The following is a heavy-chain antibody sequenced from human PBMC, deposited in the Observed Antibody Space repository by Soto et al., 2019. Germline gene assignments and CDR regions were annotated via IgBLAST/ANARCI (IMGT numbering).Heavy chain of an antibody. CDR2: ISSSGSTI. CDR3: ASKRRSGEPPGDNGDYGLYWSCYMDV. CDR1: GFTFSDYY. V-gene: IGHV3-11*01. D-gene: IGHD4-17*01. Sequence: QVQLVESGGGLVKPGGCLRLSCAASGFTFSDYYMSWIRQAPGKGLEWVSYISSSGSTIYYADSVKGRLTISRDNAKNTLYLQMNSARAEDAAVYYCASKRRSGEPPGDNGDYGLYWSCYMDVWGKGTEVRVSS. J-gene: IGHJ6*03.